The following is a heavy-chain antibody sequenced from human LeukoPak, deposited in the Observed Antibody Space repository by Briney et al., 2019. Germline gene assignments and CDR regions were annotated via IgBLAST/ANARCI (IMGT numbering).Heavy chain of an antibody. CDR2: ISYDGSNK. CDR1: GFTFSSYA. J-gene: IGHJ4*02. Sequence: GGSLRLSCAASGFTFSSYAMHWVRQAPGKGLEWVAVISYDGSNKYNADSVKGRFTISRDNSKHTVYLQVNSLRAEDTAVYYCARIWNRAYYFDYWGQGTLVTVSS. V-gene: IGHV3-30-3*01. CDR3: ARIWNRAYYFDY. D-gene: IGHD1-1*01.